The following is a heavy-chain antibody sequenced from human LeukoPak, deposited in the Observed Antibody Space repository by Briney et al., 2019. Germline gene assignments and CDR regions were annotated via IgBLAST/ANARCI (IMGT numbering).Heavy chain of an antibody. CDR1: GFTVSSNY. J-gene: IGHJ2*01. Sequence: GGSLRLSCAASGFTVSSNYMSWVRQAPGKGLEWVSVIYSGGSTYYADSVKGRFTTSRHNSKNTLYLQMNSLRAEDTAVYYCARGYCSGGSCQYETKYWYFDLWGRGTLVTVSS. CDR3: ARGYCSGGSCQYETKYWYFDL. V-gene: IGHV3-53*04. D-gene: IGHD2-15*01. CDR2: IYSGGST.